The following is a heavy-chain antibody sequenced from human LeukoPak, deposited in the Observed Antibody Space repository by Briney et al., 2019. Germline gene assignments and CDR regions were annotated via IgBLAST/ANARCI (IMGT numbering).Heavy chain of an antibody. D-gene: IGHD3-22*01. Sequence: AGGSLRLSCAASGFTFSTYWMSWVRQAPGKGLEWVANIKKDGSEKHYVDSVKGRFTISRDDAKNSLYLQMNSLRAEDTAVCYCARGYYYDSSGYYVGNDFDYWGQGTLVTVSS. CDR1: GFTFSTYW. CDR3: ARGYYYDSSGYYVGNDFDY. CDR2: IKKDGSEK. J-gene: IGHJ4*02. V-gene: IGHV3-7*05.